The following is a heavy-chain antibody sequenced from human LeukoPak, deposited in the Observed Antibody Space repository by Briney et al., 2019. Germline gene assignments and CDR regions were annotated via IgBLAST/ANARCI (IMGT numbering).Heavy chain of an antibody. CDR3: ARSFDILTEYYFDN. J-gene: IGHJ4*02. CDR1: GGTFSSYA. V-gene: IGHV1-69*13. D-gene: IGHD3-9*01. Sequence: SVKVSCKASGGTFSSYALSWVRQAPGQGLEWMGGITPIFGTANYAQKFQGRVTITADESTSTVYMELSSLRSEDTAVYYCARSFDILTEYYFDNWGQGTLVTVSS. CDR2: ITPIFGTA.